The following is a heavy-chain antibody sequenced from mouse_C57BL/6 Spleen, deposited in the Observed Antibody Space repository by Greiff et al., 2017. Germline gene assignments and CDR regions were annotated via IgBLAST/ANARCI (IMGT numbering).Heavy chain of an antibody. CDR2: IWSDGST. CDR3: ARHGSSGAWFAY. Sequence: VQLQESGPGLVSPSQSLSITCTVSGFSLTSYGVHWVRQPPGKGLEWLVVIWSDGSTTYNSALKSRLSISKDNSKSQVFLKMNSLQTDDTAMYYCARHGSSGAWFAYWGQGTLVTVSA. CDR1: GFSLTSYG. D-gene: IGHD3-2*02. J-gene: IGHJ3*01. V-gene: IGHV2-6-1*01.